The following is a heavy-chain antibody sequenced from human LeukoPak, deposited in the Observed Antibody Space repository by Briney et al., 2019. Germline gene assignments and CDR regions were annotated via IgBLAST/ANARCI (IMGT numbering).Heavy chain of an antibody. J-gene: IGHJ4*02. Sequence: SETLSLTCTVSGGSISSGGYYWSWIRQPPGKGLEWIGYIYHSGSTYYNPSLKSRVTISVDRSKNQFSLKLSSVTAADTAVYYCAGNYGSGSLYWGQGTLVTVSS. CDR2: IYHSGST. CDR1: GGSISSGGYY. V-gene: IGHV4-30-2*01. CDR3: AGNYGSGSLY. D-gene: IGHD3-10*01.